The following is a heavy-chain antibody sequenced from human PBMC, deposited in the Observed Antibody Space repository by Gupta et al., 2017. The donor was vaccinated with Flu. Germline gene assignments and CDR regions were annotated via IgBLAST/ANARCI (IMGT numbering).Heavy chain of an antibody. CDR2: ISGSGGST. CDR1: GFTFSSYA. J-gene: IGHJ4*02. V-gene: IGHV3-23*01. Sequence: EVQLLESGGGLVQPGGSLRLSCAASGFTFSSYAMSWVRQAPGKGLGWVSAISGSGGSTYYADSVKGRFTISGDKYKNTLYLQMNSLRAGDTALHSRANHREVASFDHWGQGTLVTVSS. CDR3: ANHREVASFDH. D-gene: IGHD3-10*01.